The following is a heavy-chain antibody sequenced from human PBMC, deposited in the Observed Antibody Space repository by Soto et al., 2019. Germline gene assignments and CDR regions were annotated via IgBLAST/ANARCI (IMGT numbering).Heavy chain of an antibody. CDR2: IYYSGST. J-gene: IGHJ4*02. D-gene: IGHD3-10*01. CDR1: GGSISSSSYY. CDR3: ARHGTIVRGVTPTFDY. V-gene: IGHV4-39*01. Sequence: SETLSLTCTVSGGSISSSSYYWGWIRQPPGKGLEWIGSIYYSGSTYYNPSLKSRVTISVDTSKNQFSLKLSSVTAADTAVYYCARHGTIVRGVTPTFDYWGQGPLGTVSS.